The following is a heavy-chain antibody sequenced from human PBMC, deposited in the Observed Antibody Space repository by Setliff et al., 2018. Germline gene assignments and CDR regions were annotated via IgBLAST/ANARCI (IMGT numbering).Heavy chain of an antibody. CDR3: AREPYDYIWGSYRSTYFDH. Sequence: ASVKVSCKASGYTFVGYYLHWVRQAPGQGLEWMGWINPKTGGTNYAQKFQGRVTMTRDASINTAFMHLSSLKSDDMGVYYCAREPYDYIWGSYRSTYFDHWGQGAMVTVSS. CDR2: INPKTGGT. D-gene: IGHD3-16*02. V-gene: IGHV1-2*02. J-gene: IGHJ4*02. CDR1: GYTFVGYY.